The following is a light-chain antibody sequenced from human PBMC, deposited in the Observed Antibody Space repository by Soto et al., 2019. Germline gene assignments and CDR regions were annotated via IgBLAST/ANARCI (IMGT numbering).Light chain of an antibody. V-gene: IGKV1-5*03. J-gene: IGKJ1*01. Sequence: EIQVTQSPSTLSGSIADRVTITCRASQTINSWLAWYQQKPGKAPTLLIYKASTLKSGVPSRFSGSGSGTEFTLTISSLQPDDFATYYCQKSDSTPWTFGQGTKVDIK. CDR3: QKSDSTPWT. CDR1: QTINSW. CDR2: KAS.